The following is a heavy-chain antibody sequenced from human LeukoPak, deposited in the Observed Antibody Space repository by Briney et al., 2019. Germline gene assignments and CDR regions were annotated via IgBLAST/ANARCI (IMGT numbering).Heavy chain of an antibody. CDR3: ARDLRAVAGREGKNY. J-gene: IGHJ4*02. Sequence: GGSLRLSCAASGFTFGSYSMNWVRQAPGKGLEWVSYISSSSSTIYYADSVKGRFTIFRDNAKNSLYPQMNSLRAEDTAVYYCARDLRAVAGREGKNYWGQGTLVTVSS. V-gene: IGHV3-48*01. D-gene: IGHD6-19*01. CDR2: ISSSSSTI. CDR1: GFTFGSYS.